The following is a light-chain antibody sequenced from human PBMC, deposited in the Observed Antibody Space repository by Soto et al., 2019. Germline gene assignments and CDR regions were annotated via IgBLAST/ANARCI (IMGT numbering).Light chain of an antibody. CDR2: DAS. CDR1: QSVSSY. J-gene: IGKJ5*01. Sequence: EIVFTQSPATLSLSPGERATLPCRASQSVSSYLAWYQQKPGQAPRLLIYDASNRATGIPARFSGSGSGTDFTLTISSLEPEDFAVYYCQQRSNWPTFRQGTRLEI. CDR3: QQRSNWPT. V-gene: IGKV3-11*01.